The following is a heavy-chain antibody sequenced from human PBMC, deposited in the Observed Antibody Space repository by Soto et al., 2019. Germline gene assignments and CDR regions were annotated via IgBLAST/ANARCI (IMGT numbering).Heavy chain of an antibody. V-gene: IGHV1-8*01. CDR3: ARWVYGDYVDDYYYYMYV. D-gene: IGHD4-17*01. Sequence: GASVKVSCKASGYTFTSYDINWVRQATGQGLEWMGWMNPNSGNTGYAQKFQGRVTMTRNTSISTAYMELNSLRAEDTAVYYCARWVYGDYVDDYYYYMYVCGRGTTVTVS. CDR2: MNPNSGNT. CDR1: GYTFTSYD. J-gene: IGHJ6*03.